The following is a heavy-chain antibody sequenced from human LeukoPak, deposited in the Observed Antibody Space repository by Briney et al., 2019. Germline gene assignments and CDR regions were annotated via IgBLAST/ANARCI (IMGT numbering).Heavy chain of an antibody. D-gene: IGHD3-9*01. CDR2: MNPNSGNT. V-gene: IGHV1-8*01. J-gene: IGHJ4*02. Sequence: ASVKVSCKASGYTFTSYDINWVRQATGQGLEWMGWMNPNSGNTGYAQKFQGRVTMTRNTSISTAYMELSSLRSEDTAVYYCARKYYDILTGYSVFDYWGQGTLVTVSS. CDR1: GYTFTSYD. CDR3: ARKYYDILTGYSVFDY.